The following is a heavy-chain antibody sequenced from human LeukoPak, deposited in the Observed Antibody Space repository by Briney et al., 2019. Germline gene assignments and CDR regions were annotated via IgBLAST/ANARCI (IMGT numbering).Heavy chain of an antibody. CDR1: GFTFSSYG. J-gene: IGHJ5*02. CDR3: AKAPGGLFDP. D-gene: IGHD1-26*01. Sequence: GGSLRLSCAASGFTFSSYGIHWVRQAPGKGLEWVAFIRYDGSNKYYADSVKGRFTISRDNSKNTVFLQMSSLRADDTAVYYCAKAPGGLFDPWGQGTLVTVSS. V-gene: IGHV3-30*02. CDR2: IRYDGSNK.